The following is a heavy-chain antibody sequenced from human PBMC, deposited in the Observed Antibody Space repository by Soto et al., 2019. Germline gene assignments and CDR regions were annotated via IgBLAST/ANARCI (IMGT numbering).Heavy chain of an antibody. CDR2: IIPIFGTA. Sequence: SVKVSCKASGGTFSSYAISWVRQAPGQGLEWMGGIIPIFGTANYAQKFQGRVTITADKSTSTAYMELSSLRSEDTAVYYCAREPDVDTAIGYNWFDPWGQGTMVTVSS. J-gene: IGHJ5*02. V-gene: IGHV1-69*06. D-gene: IGHD5-18*01. CDR1: GGTFSSYA. CDR3: AREPDVDTAIGYNWFDP.